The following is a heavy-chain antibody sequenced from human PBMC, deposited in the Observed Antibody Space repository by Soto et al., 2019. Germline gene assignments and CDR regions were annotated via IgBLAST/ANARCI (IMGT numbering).Heavy chain of an antibody. CDR1: GFTFSSYD. V-gene: IGHV3-30*18. CDR3: AKLVDKSVDDY. J-gene: IGHJ4*02. Sequence: PGGSLRLSXAASGFTFSSYDMHWVRQAPGKGLEWVAVISYDGSNIYYADSVKGRFTISRDNSKNTLYLQMNSLRAEDTAVYFCAKLVDKSVDDYWGQGTLVTVSS. CDR2: ISYDGSNI. D-gene: IGHD2-21*01.